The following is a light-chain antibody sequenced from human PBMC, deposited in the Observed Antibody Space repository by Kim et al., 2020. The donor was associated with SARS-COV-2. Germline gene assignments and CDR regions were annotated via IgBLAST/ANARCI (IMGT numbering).Light chain of an antibody. V-gene: IGKV1-5*03. Sequence: SVGDRVTTTCRASQSVREWLALYQQKPGKATNLIIYQTSILHSGVASRFSGSGAGTEFTLTISSLQPNDFATYYCQEYHTYARGAFGEGTKVDIK. CDR3: QEYHTYARGA. CDR1: QSVREW. J-gene: IGKJ1*01. CDR2: QTS.